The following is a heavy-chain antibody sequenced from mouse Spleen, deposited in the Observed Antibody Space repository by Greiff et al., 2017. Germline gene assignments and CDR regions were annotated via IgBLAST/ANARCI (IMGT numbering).Heavy chain of an antibody. D-gene: IGHD3-3*01. J-gene: IGHJ2*01. Sequence: VQLQQPEAELVKPGASVKLSCKASGYTFTSYWMQWVKQRPGQGLEWIGEIDPSDSYTNYNQKFKGKATLTVDTSSSTAYMQLSSLTSEDSAVYYCARSGTNDYWGQGTTLTVSS. CDR3: ARSGTNDY. CDR1: GYTFTSYW. V-gene: IGHV1-50*01. CDR2: IDPSDSYT.